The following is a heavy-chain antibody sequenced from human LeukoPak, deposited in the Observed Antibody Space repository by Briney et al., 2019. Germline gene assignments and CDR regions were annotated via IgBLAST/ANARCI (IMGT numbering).Heavy chain of an antibody. CDR1: GFTFDDYA. CDR3: AKVSGSYYGDY. CDR2: ISGSGSST. V-gene: IGHV3-23*01. Sequence: GRSLRLSCAACGFTFDDYAMHWVRQAPGKGLEWVSGISGSGSSTYNADSVKGRFTISRDNSKDTLHLQMNSLRAEDTAVYYCAKVSGSYYGDYWGQGTLVTVSS. D-gene: IGHD1-26*01. J-gene: IGHJ4*02.